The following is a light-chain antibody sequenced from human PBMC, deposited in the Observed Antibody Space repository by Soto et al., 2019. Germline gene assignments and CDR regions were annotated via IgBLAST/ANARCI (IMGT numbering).Light chain of an antibody. CDR2: TTS. V-gene: IGKV1-39*01. J-gene: IGKJ2*01. Sequence: DIQMTQSPSSLSASVGDRVTITCRTSQSINTYLNWYQQKPGKAPNLLIYTTSHLHSGALSRLRSSASGTDFTLTISILQPEEFATYFCQQGDSTPYTFGPGTTREIK. CDR1: QSINTY. CDR3: QQGDSTPYT.